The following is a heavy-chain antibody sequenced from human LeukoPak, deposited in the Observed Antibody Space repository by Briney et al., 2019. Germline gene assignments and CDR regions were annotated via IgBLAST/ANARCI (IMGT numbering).Heavy chain of an antibody. J-gene: IGHJ6*02. Sequence: PGGSLRLSCSASGFTFDDYAMHSVRQAPGKGLEWVSGISWNSGSIGYADSVKGRFTISRDNAKNSLYLQMNSLRAEDTALYYCAKDIGSSPNYGMDVWGQGTTVTVSS. CDR2: ISWNSGSI. CDR3: AKDIGSSPNYGMDV. CDR1: GFTFDDYA. V-gene: IGHV3-9*01. D-gene: IGHD6-13*01.